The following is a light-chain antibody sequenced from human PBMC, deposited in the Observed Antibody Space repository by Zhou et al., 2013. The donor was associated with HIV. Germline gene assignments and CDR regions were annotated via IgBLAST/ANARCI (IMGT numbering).Light chain of an antibody. Sequence: DIQMTQSPSTLSASVGDRVTITCRASQSVGTWLAWYQQKPGKAPKLLIYKASSLEAGVPSTFSGSRSGTEFTLTISSLQPDDFATYYCQQYRTYSITFGQGTRLEMK. J-gene: IGKJ5*01. V-gene: IGKV1-5*03. CDR2: KAS. CDR1: QSVGTW. CDR3: QQYRTYSIT.